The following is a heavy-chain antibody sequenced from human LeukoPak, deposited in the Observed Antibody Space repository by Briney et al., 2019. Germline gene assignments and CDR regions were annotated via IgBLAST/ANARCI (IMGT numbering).Heavy chain of an antibody. J-gene: IGHJ4*02. CDR2: IYYSGST. CDR3: SRHNLEDSYGSDY. D-gene: IGHD5-18*01. Sequence: SYTHPLTRPVSGCFISNSSYYWGWIREPPGKGLEGMGSIYYSGSTYYNPSLKSRVTISVDTSKNQLSLKLRSVPGDDTAVYCCSRHNLEDSYGSDYWGQGTLVTVSS. CDR1: GCFISNSSYY. V-gene: IGHV4-39*01.